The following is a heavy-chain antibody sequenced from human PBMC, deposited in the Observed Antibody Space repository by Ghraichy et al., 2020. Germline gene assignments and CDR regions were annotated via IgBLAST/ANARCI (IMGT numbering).Heavy chain of an antibody. V-gene: IGHV1-18*01. CDR1: GYTFSSYG. J-gene: IGHJ4*02. D-gene: IGHD3-9*01. Sequence: ASVKVSCKASGYTFSSYGISWVRQAPGQGLEWMGWISAYNGNTNYAQKLQGRVTMTTDTSTSTAYMELRSLRSDDTAVYYCASLGSYDILTGSVDYWGQGTLVTVSS. CDR2: ISAYNGNT. CDR3: ASLGSYDILTGSVDY.